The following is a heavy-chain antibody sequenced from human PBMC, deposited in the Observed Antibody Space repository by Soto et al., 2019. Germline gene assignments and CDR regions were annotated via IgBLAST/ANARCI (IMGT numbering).Heavy chain of an antibody. J-gene: IGHJ5*02. CDR1: GGTFSSYA. Sequence: SVKVSCKDSGGTFSSYAISWVRQAPGQGLEWMGGIIPIFGTANYAQKFQGRVTITADESTSTAYMELSSLRSEDTAVYYCASIPTTVGNWFDPWGQGTLVTVSS. CDR3: ASIPTTVGNWFDP. D-gene: IGHD4-17*01. CDR2: IIPIFGTA. V-gene: IGHV1-69*13.